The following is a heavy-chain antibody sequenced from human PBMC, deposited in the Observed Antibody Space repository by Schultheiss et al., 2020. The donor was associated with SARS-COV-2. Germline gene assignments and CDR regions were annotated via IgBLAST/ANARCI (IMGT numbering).Heavy chain of an antibody. D-gene: IGHD6-6*01. CDR3: SSIAARTGYYYNYMDV. CDR2: IYYSGRT. J-gene: IGHJ6*03. Sequence: SETLSLTCTVSGGSISSYYWSWIRQPPGKGLEWIGSIYYSGRTNYNPSLKSRFTISVHTSKNQFSLKLSYVTAADTAIYYCSSIAARTGYYYNYMDVWGKGTTVTVSS. V-gene: IGHV4-59*12. CDR1: GGSISSYY.